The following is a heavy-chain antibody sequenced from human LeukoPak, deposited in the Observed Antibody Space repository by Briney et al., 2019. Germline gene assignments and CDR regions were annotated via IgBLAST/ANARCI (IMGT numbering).Heavy chain of an antibody. Sequence: ASVKVSCEASGYTFTGYYMHWVRQAPGQGLGWMGWINPNSGGTNYAQKFQGRVTMTRDTSISTAYMELSRLRSDDTAVYYCASRYSYGYDFDYWGQGTLVTVSS. V-gene: IGHV1-2*02. D-gene: IGHD5-18*01. CDR1: GYTFTGYY. J-gene: IGHJ4*02. CDR2: INPNSGGT. CDR3: ASRYSYGYDFDY.